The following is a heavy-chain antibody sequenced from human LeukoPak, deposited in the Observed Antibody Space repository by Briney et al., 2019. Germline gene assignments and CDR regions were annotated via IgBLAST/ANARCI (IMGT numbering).Heavy chain of an antibody. Sequence: GGSLRLSGAATGFTFSNYVMNWVRQAPGKGLEWVSAVSGSGGYTYYVDSVRGRFTISRDNSKNTLYLQLNSLTAEDTAVYYCAKARDIVVVPAAMCALDVWGQGTTVTVSS. J-gene: IGHJ6*02. CDR2: VSGSGGYT. CDR1: GFTFSNYV. CDR3: AKARDIVVVPAAMCALDV. D-gene: IGHD2-2*01. V-gene: IGHV3-23*01.